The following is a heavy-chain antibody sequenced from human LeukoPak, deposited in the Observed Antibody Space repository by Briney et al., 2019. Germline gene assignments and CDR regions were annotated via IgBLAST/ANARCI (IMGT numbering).Heavy chain of an antibody. Sequence: SETLSLTCTVSGYSISSGYYWGWIRQPPGKGLEWIGIIYHSGSTYYNPSLKSRVTISADTSKNQFSLQLSSVTAADTAVYYCARVGGQLDPDYDFDYWGQGTLVTVSS. CDR2: IYHSGST. D-gene: IGHD1-1*01. V-gene: IGHV4-38-2*02. CDR3: ARVGGQLDPDYDFDY. J-gene: IGHJ4*02. CDR1: GYSISSGYY.